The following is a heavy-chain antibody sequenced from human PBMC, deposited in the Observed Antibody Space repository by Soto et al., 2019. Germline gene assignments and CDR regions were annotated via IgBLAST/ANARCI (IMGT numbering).Heavy chain of an antibody. V-gene: IGHV3-30*18. CDR1: GFTFSSYG. J-gene: IGHJ6*02. CDR3: AKDKAYYCSSTSCLYYYGMDV. D-gene: IGHD2-2*01. Sequence: GGSLRLSCAASGFTFSSYGMHWVRQAPGKGLEWVAVISYDGSNKYYADSVKGRFTISRDNSKNTLYLQMNSLRAEDTAVYYCAKDKAYYCSSTSCLYYYGMDVWGQGTTVTVSS. CDR2: ISYDGSNK.